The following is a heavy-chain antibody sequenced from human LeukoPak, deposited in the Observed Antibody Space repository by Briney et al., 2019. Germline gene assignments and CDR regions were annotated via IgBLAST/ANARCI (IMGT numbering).Heavy chain of an antibody. CDR1: GFTISTYV. Sequence: GGSLRLSCAASGFTISTYVMNWVRQAPGKGLEWVSTISGSGDSTYYAGSVKGRLTISRHNPKNMLYVHMNRQRAEDTACYYCSKDQYIEVVVTASWFDAWGQGTLVTVSS. CDR3: SKDQYIEVVVTASWFDA. CDR2: ISGSGDST. V-gene: IGHV3-23*01. J-gene: IGHJ5*02. D-gene: IGHD2-21*02.